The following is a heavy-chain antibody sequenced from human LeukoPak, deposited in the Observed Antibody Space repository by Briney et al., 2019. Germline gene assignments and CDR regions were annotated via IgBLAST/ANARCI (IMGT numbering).Heavy chain of an antibody. V-gene: IGHV3-23*01. Sequence: GGSLRLSCAASGFTFSSYAMSWVRQAPGKGLEWVSAISGSGGSTYYADSVKGRFTISRDNSKNTLYLQMNSLRAEDTAVYYCAKTIVVVPAATPSHFDYWGQGTLVTVSS. CDR1: GFTFSSYA. CDR2: ISGSGGST. CDR3: AKTIVVVPAATPSHFDY. J-gene: IGHJ4*02. D-gene: IGHD2-2*01.